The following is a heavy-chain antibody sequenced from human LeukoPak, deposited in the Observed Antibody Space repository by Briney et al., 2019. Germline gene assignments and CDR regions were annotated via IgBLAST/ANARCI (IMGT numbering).Heavy chain of an antibody. CDR2: VTRNGDI. CDR3: ARLSLMNPQLAYWYFDV. D-gene: IGHD1-1*01. CDR1: GDSISSSNYY. Sequence: SETLSLTCTVSGDSISSSNYYWGWIRQPPGKGLEWIGEVTRNGDINYNPSLKSRVTLSLEASQNKFSLTVNSVSAADTAVYYCARLSLMNPQLAYWYFDVWGRGTLVTVSS. J-gene: IGHJ2*01. V-gene: IGHV4-39*01.